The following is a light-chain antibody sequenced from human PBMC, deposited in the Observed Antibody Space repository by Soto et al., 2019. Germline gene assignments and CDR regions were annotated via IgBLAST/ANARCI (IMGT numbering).Light chain of an antibody. Sequence: DVQMTQSPSAMSASVGDRVTITCRASQDISGFVAWFQQKPGKAPERLIYDTSTLQVGVPSRFSGGGSGTEFTLAISGLQPEDFATYYCLQHNSYPYTFGQGTKLEIK. V-gene: IGKV1-17*03. J-gene: IGKJ2*01. CDR2: DTS. CDR3: LQHNSYPYT. CDR1: QDISGF.